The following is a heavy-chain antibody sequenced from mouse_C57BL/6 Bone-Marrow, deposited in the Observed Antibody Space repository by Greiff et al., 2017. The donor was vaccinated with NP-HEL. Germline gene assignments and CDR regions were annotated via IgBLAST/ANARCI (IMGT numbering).Heavy chain of an antibody. J-gene: IGHJ4*01. CDR1: GYTFTDYY. CDR2: INPNNGGT. CDR3: AIYYGKGGPYAMDY. V-gene: IGHV1-26*01. D-gene: IGHD2-1*01. Sequence: EVQLQQSGPELVKPGASVKISCKASGYTFTDYYMNWVKQSHGKSLEWIGDINPNNGGTSYNQKFKGKATLTVDKSSSTAYMELRSLTSEDSAVYYCAIYYGKGGPYAMDYWGQGTSVTVSS.